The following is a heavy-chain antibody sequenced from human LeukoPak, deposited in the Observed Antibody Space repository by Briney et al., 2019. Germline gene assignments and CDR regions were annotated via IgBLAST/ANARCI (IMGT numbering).Heavy chain of an antibody. Sequence: ASVTLSCKASGYTFTSYDINWVRQATGQGLEWMGWMNPNSGNTGYAQKFHGRVTITTNTSISTASMELRSRRSEDTPVYHCARAAIRPVAVLGYWGQGTPVTVSP. V-gene: IGHV1-8*03. J-gene: IGHJ4*02. CDR3: ARAAIRPVAVLGY. D-gene: IGHD6-19*01. CDR1: GYTFTSYD. CDR2: MNPNSGNT.